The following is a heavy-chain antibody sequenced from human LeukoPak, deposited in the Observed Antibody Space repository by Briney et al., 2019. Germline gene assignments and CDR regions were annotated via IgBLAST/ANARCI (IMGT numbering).Heavy chain of an antibody. CDR2: IKEDGSEK. CDR3: ARDGPRLEEVY. CDR1: GFTFSSYS. J-gene: IGHJ4*02. Sequence: GGSLRLSCAASGFTFSSYSMNWVRQAPGKGLEWVANIKEDGSEKDYVDSVKGRFTISRDNTKNSLYLQMNSLRVDDTAVYYCARDGPRLEEVYWGQGNLVTVSS. V-gene: IGHV3-7*01. D-gene: IGHD6-6*01.